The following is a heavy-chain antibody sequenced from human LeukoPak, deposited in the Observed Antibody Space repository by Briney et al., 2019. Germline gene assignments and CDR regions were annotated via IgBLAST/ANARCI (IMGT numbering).Heavy chain of an antibody. Sequence: GGSLRLSRAASGFTFSSYGMNWVRQAPGKGLEWVSYVSSTSTTIYHADSVKGRFTISRDNAKSSLFLQMSSLRDEDTAVYYCARDPRDYGDFTGGSWGQGTLVTVSS. D-gene: IGHD4-17*01. CDR2: VSSTSTTI. J-gene: IGHJ5*02. CDR3: ARDPRDYGDFTGGS. CDR1: GFTFSSYG. V-gene: IGHV3-48*02.